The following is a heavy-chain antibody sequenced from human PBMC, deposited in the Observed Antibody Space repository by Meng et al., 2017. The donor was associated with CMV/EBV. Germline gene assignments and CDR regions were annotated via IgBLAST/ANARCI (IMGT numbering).Heavy chain of an antibody. CDR1: GFTFSSYS. V-gene: IGHV3-21*01. Sequence: EVQLVESGGGLVKPGGSRRLSCAASGFTFSSYSMNWVRQAPGKGLEWVSSISSSSSYIYYADSVKGRFTISRDNAKNSLYLQMNSLRAEDTAVYYCARVYDSSGYYYYFDYWGQGTLVTVSS. CDR3: ARVYDSSGYYYYFDY. CDR2: ISSSSSYI. D-gene: IGHD3-22*01. J-gene: IGHJ4*02.